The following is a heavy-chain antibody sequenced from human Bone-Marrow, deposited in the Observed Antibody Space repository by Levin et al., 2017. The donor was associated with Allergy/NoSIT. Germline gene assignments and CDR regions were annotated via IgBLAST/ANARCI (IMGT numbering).Heavy chain of an antibody. J-gene: IGHJ4*02. Sequence: ASVKVSCKASGGIFSSSVITWVRQAPGQGLEWMGGIIPIFGRVSSAQKFQGRVAITADESTSTAYMELRSLTSEDTAFYFCARDQTTARGVGPFDYWGQGTLVIVSS. CDR2: IIPIFGRV. CDR3: ARDQTTARGVGPFDY. CDR1: GGIFSSSV. D-gene: IGHD3-10*01. V-gene: IGHV1-69*13.